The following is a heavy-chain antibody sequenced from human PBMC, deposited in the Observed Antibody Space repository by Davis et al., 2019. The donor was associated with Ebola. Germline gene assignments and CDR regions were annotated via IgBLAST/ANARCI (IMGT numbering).Heavy chain of an antibody. Sequence: AASVKVSCKASGYTFTNYGISWVRQAPGQGLEWMGWISGYEDNTNYAPRFQGRITLTKDRATRTVYMELRSLTSDDTAVYYCARDLATSSGAHFFYFGMDVWGEGTSVAVSS. D-gene: IGHD3-10*01. V-gene: IGHV1-18*01. CDR1: GYTFTNYG. CDR2: ISGYEDNT. CDR3: ARDLATSSGAHFFYFGMDV. J-gene: IGHJ6*04.